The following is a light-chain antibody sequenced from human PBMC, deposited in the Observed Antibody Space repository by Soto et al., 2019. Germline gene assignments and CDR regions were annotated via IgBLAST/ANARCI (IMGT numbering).Light chain of an antibody. CDR2: RNN. V-gene: IGLV1-47*01. CDR1: SSXIGSNY. CDR3: AAWDDSLSGYVV. Sequence: QAVVTQPPSASGTPGQRVTISCSGXSSXIGSNYVYWYQQLPGTAPKLLIYRNNQRPSGVPDRFSGSKSGTSASLAISGLRSEDEADYYCAAWDDSLSGYVVFGGGTKLTVL. J-gene: IGLJ2*01.